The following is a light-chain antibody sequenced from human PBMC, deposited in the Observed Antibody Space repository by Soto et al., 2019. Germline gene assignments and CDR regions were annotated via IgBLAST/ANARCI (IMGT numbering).Light chain of an antibody. CDR3: QQYGSSGT. V-gene: IGKV3-20*01. CDR2: GAS. Sequence: EIVLTQSPGTPSLSPGERATLSCRASQSVSNNYLAWYQQKPGQAPRLLIYGASNRATGIPDRFSGSGSGTDFTLTISRLEPEDCAVYYCQQYGSSGTFGHGTKVDIK. CDR1: QSVSNNY. J-gene: IGKJ1*01.